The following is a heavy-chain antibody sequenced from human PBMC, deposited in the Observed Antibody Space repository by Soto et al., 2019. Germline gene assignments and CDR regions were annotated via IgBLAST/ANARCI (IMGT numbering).Heavy chain of an antibody. V-gene: IGHV4-31*03. CDR2: IYYSGST. D-gene: IGHD3-3*01. CDR1: GGSISSGGYY. CDR3: ARVPGSGYTNWFDP. J-gene: IGHJ5*02. Sequence: SETLSLTCTVSGGSISSGGYYWSWIRQHPGKGLEWIGYIYYSGSTYYNPSLKSRVTISVDTSKNQFSLKLSSVTAADTAVYYCARVPGSGYTNWFDPWGQGTLVTVSS.